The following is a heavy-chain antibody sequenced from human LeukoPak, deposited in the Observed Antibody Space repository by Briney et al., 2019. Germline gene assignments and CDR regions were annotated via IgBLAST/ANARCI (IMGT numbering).Heavy chain of an antibody. CDR1: GYTFTGYY. Sequence: ASVKVSCKASGYTFTGYYMHWVRQAPGQGLEWMGWINPNSGGTNYAQKFQGRVTMTRDTSISTAYMELSRLRSDDTAVYYCARALSYSSGWYVGWFDPWGQGTLVTVSS. D-gene: IGHD6-19*01. CDR2: INPNSGGT. CDR3: ARALSYSSGWYVGWFDP. V-gene: IGHV1-2*02. J-gene: IGHJ5*02.